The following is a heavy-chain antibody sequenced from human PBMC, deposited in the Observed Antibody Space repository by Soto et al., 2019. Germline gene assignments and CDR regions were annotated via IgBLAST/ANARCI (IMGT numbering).Heavy chain of an antibody. Sequence: ASVKVSCKASGYTFTSYGISWVRQAPGQGLEWMGWISAYNGNTNYAQKLQGRVTMTTDTSTSTAYMELRSLRSDDTAVYYCARGRIRFLEWPGTFDIWGQGTMVTVSS. CDR1: GYTFTSYG. CDR3: ARGRIRFLEWPGTFDI. D-gene: IGHD3-3*01. CDR2: ISAYNGNT. J-gene: IGHJ3*02. V-gene: IGHV1-18*01.